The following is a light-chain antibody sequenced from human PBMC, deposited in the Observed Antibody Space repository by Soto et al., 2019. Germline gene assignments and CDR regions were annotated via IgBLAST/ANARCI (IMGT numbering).Light chain of an antibody. V-gene: IGLV1-44*01. CDR3: ATWDDRLNGWV. CDR2: NHN. Sequence: QSALTQPPSASGTPGQRVTISCSGSSSNIGSNTITWYQQLPGTAPKLLIYNHNQRPSGVPDRFSGSKSGTSASLAISGLQSGDEADYYCATWDDRLNGWVFGGGTKLTVL. CDR1: SSNIGSNT. J-gene: IGLJ3*02.